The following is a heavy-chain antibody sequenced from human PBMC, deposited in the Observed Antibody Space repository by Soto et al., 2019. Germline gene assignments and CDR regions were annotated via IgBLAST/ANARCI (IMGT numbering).Heavy chain of an antibody. CDR3: ARGNYYYDSSGYYAS. V-gene: IGHV3-48*01. CDR1: GFTFSSYS. D-gene: IGHD3-22*01. Sequence: GGSLRLSCAASGFTFSSYSMIWVRQAPGKGLEWVSYISITSSTIYYADSVKGRFTISRDNSKNTLYLQMNSLRAEDTAVYYCARGNYYYDSSGYYASWGQGTLVTVSS. J-gene: IGHJ5*02. CDR2: ISITSSTI.